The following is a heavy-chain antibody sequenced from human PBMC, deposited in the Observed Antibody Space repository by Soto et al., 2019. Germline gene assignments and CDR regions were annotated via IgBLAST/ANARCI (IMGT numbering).Heavy chain of an antibody. CDR1: GFTFRSYA. V-gene: IGHV3-23*01. D-gene: IGHD3-22*01. J-gene: IGHJ4*02. CDR3: AKYQPMTQPRPYFDY. CDR2: ISSSGGST. Sequence: EVQLLESGGDLIQPGGSLRLSCAASGFTFRSYAISWVRQAPGKGLGWVSAISSSGGSTFYADSVKGRFTISRDNSRNTLYLQMNSLRAEDTAIYYCAKYQPMTQPRPYFDYWGQGTRVTVSS.